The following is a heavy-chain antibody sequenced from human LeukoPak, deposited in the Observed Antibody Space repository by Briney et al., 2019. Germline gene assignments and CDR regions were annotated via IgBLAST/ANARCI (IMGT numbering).Heavy chain of an antibody. CDR2: INPNSGGT. Sequence: ASVKVSCTASGYTFTGYYMHWVRQAPGQGLEWMGWINPNSGGTNYAQKFQGWVTMTRDTSISTAYMELSRLRSDDTAVYYCARAVVRGVHYYSMDVWGKGTTVTVSS. CDR3: ARAVVRGVHYYSMDV. V-gene: IGHV1-2*04. J-gene: IGHJ6*04. D-gene: IGHD3-10*01. CDR1: GYTFTGYY.